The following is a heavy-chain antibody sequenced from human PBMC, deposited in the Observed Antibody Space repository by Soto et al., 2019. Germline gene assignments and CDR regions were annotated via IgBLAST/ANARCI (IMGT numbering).Heavy chain of an antibody. CDR1: GFTFSSYG. CDR2: ISYDGANK. J-gene: IGHJ4*02. V-gene: IGHV3-30*03. Sequence: GGSLRLSCAASGFTFSSYGIHWVRQAPGKGLEWVALISYDGANKYYADSVKGRFTISRDNSKNTLYLQMNSLRPEDTAVYYCARWRKGETYEIVVVVHSRVGPFDSWGQGTLVTVS. D-gene: IGHD2-15*01. CDR3: ARWRKGETYEIVVVVHSRVGPFDS.